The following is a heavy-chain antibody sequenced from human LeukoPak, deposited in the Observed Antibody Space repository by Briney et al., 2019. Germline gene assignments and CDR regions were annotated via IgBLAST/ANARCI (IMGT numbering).Heavy chain of an antibody. CDR3: ARGSGSYPSGDFDY. V-gene: IGHV3-20*04. CDR1: GFTFSSYA. Sequence: QAGGSLRLSCAASGFTFSSYAMSWVRQAPGKGLEWVSGINWNGGSTGYADSVKGRFTISRDNAKNSLYLQMNSLRAEDTALYYCARGSGSYPSGDFDYWGQGTLVTVSS. J-gene: IGHJ4*02. CDR2: INWNGGST. D-gene: IGHD1-26*01.